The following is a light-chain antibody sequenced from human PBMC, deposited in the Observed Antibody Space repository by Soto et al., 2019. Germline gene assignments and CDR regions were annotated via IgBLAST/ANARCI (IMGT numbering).Light chain of an antibody. J-gene: IGKJ3*01. CDR1: QSVSSS. V-gene: IGKV3-11*01. CDR3: QQRSNWPPRVT. Sequence: EIVLTQSPATLSLSPGERATLSCRASQSVSSSLAWYQQKPGQAPRLLIYDASNRATGIPARFSGSGSGTDCTLTISSLEPEYFAVYYGQQRSNWPPRVTFGPGNKVDIK. CDR2: DAS.